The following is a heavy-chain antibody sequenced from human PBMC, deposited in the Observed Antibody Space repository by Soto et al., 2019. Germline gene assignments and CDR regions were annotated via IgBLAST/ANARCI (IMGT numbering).Heavy chain of an antibody. Sequence: GGSLRLSCAASGFNFNSYTINWVRQAPGKRLEWLSSISSSGYIFSTDSVRGRFTISRDNAKNSVYLQINSLRAEDTAVYFCARDCRGGSCYPGMDVWGQGTTVIVSS. CDR3: ARDCRGGSCYPGMDV. J-gene: IGHJ6*02. D-gene: IGHD2-15*01. CDR1: GFNFNSYT. CDR2: ISSSGYI. V-gene: IGHV3-21*01.